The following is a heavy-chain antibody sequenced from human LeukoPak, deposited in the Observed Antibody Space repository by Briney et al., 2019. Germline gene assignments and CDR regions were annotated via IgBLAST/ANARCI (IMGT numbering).Heavy chain of an antibody. D-gene: IGHD6-13*01. J-gene: IGHJ6*03. CDR1: GGSISSSSYY. V-gene: IGHV4-39*07. CDR2: IYYSGST. CDR3: ARESRSDSSWYGPNYYYYYYMDV. Sequence: SETLSLTCTVSGGSISSSSYYWGWTRQPPGKGLEWIGSIYYSGSTYYNPSLKSRVTISVDTSKNQFSLKLSSVTAADTAVYYCARESRSDSSWYGPNYYYYYYMDVWGKGTTVTVSS.